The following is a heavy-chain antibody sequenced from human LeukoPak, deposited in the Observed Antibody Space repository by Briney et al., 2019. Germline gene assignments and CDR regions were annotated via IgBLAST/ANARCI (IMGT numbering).Heavy chain of an antibody. CDR2: ISSSDNTI. D-gene: IGHD6-13*01. Sequence: PGGSLRLSCAASGFTFSSYEMNWVRQAPGKGLEWVSYISSSDNTIYYADSVKGRFTISRDNAKNSLYLQMNSLRAEDTAVYYCAREYSNSWYFDYWGQGTLVTVSS. V-gene: IGHV3-48*03. J-gene: IGHJ4*02. CDR3: AREYSNSWYFDY. CDR1: GFTFSSYE.